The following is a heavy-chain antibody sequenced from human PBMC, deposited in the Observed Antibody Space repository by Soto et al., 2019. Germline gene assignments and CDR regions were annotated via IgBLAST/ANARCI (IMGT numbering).Heavy chain of an antibody. J-gene: IGHJ5*02. Sequence: PSETLSLTCAVYGGSFGGYYWSWIRQPPGKGLEWIGEINHSGSTNYNPSLKSRVTISVDTSKNQFSLKLSSVTAADTAVYYCARQYDFWSGPRWFDPWGQGTLVTVSS. CDR1: GGSFGGYY. CDR2: INHSGST. V-gene: IGHV4-34*01. CDR3: ARQYDFWSGPRWFDP. D-gene: IGHD3-3*01.